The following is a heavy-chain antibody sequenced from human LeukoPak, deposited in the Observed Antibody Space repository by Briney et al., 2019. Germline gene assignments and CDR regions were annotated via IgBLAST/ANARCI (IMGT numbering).Heavy chain of an antibody. CDR2: ISYDGSNK. V-gene: IGHV3-30-3*01. Sequence: PGGSLRLSCAASGFTFSSYAMHWVRQAPGKGLEWVAVISYDGSNKYYADSVKGRFTISRDNSKNTLYLQMNSLRAEDTAVYYCARVSRVAGTDYWGQGTLVTVSS. CDR3: ARVSRVAGTDY. J-gene: IGHJ4*02. D-gene: IGHD6-19*01. CDR1: GFTFSSYA.